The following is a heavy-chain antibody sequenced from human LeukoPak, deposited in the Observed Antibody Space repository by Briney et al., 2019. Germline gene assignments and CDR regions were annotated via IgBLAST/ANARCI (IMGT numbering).Heavy chain of an antibody. Sequence: GGSLRLSCAGSGFTFSTTAMSWVRQAPGKGLEWVANIKLDGSEKNYVDSVKGRFTISRDNTKNSLYLQMNSLRAEDTAVFYCARDQYDTWSRRGNFDSWGQGTLVIVSS. CDR3: ARDQYDTWSRRGNFDS. D-gene: IGHD3-3*01. CDR2: IKLDGSEK. V-gene: IGHV3-7*03. J-gene: IGHJ4*02. CDR1: GFTFSTTA.